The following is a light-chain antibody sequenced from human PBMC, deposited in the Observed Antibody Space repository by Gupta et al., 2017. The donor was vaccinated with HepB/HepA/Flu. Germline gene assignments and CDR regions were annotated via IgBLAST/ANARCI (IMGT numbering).Light chain of an antibody. CDR1: QSIGTY. V-gene: IGKV1-6*01. CDR3: RQYTTCPYT. Sequence: PSSLAASVGDRVTITCRASQSIGTYFGWYQQKPGKAPKLLIYAASTLQSGVPSRFSGSGSGTDFTLTISSLQPEDFAAYYCRQYTTCPYTFGQGTKLEI. CDR2: AAS. J-gene: IGKJ2*01.